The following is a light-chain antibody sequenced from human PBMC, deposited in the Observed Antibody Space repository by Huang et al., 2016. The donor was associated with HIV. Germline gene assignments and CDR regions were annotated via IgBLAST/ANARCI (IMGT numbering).Light chain of an antibody. Sequence: DAVMTQSPLSLPVPPGEPASISCRSSQSLRHRNGLNYLDWYLQKPGQSPQLLIHLGSSLASGVPDRFSGGGSGTDLSLNISRVEAEDAGIYYCMEALQAPYTFGQGTKLEI. CDR3: MEALQAPYT. J-gene: IGKJ2*01. CDR1: QSLRHRNGLNY. V-gene: IGKV2-28*01. CDR2: LGS.